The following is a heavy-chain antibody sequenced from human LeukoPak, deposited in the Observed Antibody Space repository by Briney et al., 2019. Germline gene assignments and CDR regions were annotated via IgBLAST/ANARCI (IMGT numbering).Heavy chain of an antibody. CDR2: ISSSSSTI. V-gene: IGHV3-48*04. J-gene: IGHJ2*01. CDR3: ARRRKAGYSSSWDIGYWYFDL. CDR1: GFTFSSYS. D-gene: IGHD6-13*01. Sequence: GGSLRLSCAASGFTFSSYSMNWVRQAPGKGLEWVSYISSSSSTIYYADSVKGRFTISRDNAKNSLYLQMNSLRAEDTAVYYCARRRKAGYSSSWDIGYWYFDLWGRGTLVTVSS.